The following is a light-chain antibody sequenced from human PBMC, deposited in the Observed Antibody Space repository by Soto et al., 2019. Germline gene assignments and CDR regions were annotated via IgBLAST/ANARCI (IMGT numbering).Light chain of an antibody. CDR3: RQYGTSPPIT. V-gene: IGKV3-20*01. CDR2: GAS. CDR1: QSVCSSY. Sequence: IVLTQPPVTLSMSPGERAALSCRASQSVCSSYLACYQQKPGHAPRLLSYGASLGATDNPDRFSGSGSGTDFSPIISSIEHEDYLVYYCRQYGTSPPITFGQGTRLEIK. J-gene: IGKJ5*01.